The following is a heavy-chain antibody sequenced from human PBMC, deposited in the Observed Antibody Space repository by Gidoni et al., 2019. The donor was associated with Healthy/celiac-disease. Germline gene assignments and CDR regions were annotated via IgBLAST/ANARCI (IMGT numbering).Heavy chain of an antibody. Sequence: QVQLQQWGAGLLKPSETLSLTCAVYGGSFSGYYWSWIRQPPGKGLEWIGEINHSGSTNYNPSLKSRVTISVDTSKNQFSLKLSSVTAADTAVYYCARTRSFGYYYYGMDVWGQGTTVTVSS. J-gene: IGHJ6*02. CDR1: GGSFSGYY. CDR2: INHSGST. CDR3: ARTRSFGYYYYGMDV. D-gene: IGHD2-2*01. V-gene: IGHV4-34*01.